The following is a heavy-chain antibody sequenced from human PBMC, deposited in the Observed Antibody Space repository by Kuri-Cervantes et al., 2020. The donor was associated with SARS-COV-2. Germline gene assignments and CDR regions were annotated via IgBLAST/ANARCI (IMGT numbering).Heavy chain of an antibody. CDR3: ARAYCGGDCEFDY. CDR1: GFTFGSYV. D-gene: IGHD2-21*02. V-gene: IGHV3-23*01. Sequence: GESLKISCAASGFTFGSYVMNWVRQAPGKGLEWVSTISVSGGSTYYADSVKGRFTISRDSSENTPYLQMNSLRAEDTAVYYCARAYCGGDCEFDYWGQGTLVTVSS. CDR2: ISVSGGST. J-gene: IGHJ4*02.